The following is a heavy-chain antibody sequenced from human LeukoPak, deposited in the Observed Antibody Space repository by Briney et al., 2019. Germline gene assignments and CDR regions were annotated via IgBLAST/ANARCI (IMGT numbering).Heavy chain of an antibody. CDR1: GGSISSSSYY. CDR3: ARHHWGSYYPSVFDY. CDR2: IYYSGST. J-gene: IGHJ4*02. V-gene: IGHV4-39*01. D-gene: IGHD3-10*01. Sequence: PSETLSLTCTVSGGSISSSSYYWGWIRQPPGEGLEWIGSIYYSGSTYYNPSLKSRVTISVDTSKNQFSLKLSSVTAADTAVYYCARHHWGSYYPSVFDYWGQGTLVTVSS.